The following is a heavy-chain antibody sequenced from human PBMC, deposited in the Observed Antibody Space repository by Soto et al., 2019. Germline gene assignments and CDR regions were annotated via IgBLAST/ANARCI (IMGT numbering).Heavy chain of an antibody. D-gene: IGHD2-15*01. V-gene: IGHV3-21*01. Sequence: EVQLVESGGGLVKPGGSLRLSCAASGFTFSSYSMNWVRQAPGKGLEWVSSISSSSSYIYYADSVKGRFTISRDNAKNSLYLQMNSLRAEDTAVYYCARDFERYCSGGSCFRYYYGMDVWGQGTTVTVSS. J-gene: IGHJ6*02. CDR2: ISSSSSYI. CDR3: ARDFERYCSGGSCFRYYYGMDV. CDR1: GFTFSSYS.